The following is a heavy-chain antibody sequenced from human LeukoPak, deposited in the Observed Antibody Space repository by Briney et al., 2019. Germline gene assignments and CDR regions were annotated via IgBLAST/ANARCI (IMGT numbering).Heavy chain of an antibody. V-gene: IGHV1-2*02. CDR3: ARESGGTDAVFPRLDYYFDL. CDR2: INPNTGVT. J-gene: IGHJ2*01. CDR1: GHTFTGYY. Sequence: GASVKVSCKTSGHTFTGYYLHWVRQAPGQGLEWMGWINPNTGVTMYAQDFQGRVTMTGDTSISTAYMELSRLRHDDTALYYCARESGGTDAVFPRLDYYFDLWGRGTLVTVSS. D-gene: IGHD3/OR15-3a*01.